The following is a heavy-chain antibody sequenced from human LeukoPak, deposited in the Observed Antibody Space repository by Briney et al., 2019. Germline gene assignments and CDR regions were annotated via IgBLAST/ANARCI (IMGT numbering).Heavy chain of an antibody. Sequence: ASVKVSCKASGYTFTSYGISWVRQAPGQGLEWMGWISAYNGNTNYAQKLQGRVTMTTDTSTSTAYMELRSLRSDDTAVYYCARVSYYDYVWRSYRRSYYFDYWGQGTLVTVSS. CDR1: GYTFTSYG. CDR3: ARVSYYDYVWRSYRRSYYFDY. V-gene: IGHV1-18*01. J-gene: IGHJ4*02. D-gene: IGHD3-16*02. CDR2: ISAYNGNT.